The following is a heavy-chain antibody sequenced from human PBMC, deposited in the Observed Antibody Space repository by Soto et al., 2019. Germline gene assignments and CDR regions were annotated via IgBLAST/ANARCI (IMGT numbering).Heavy chain of an antibody. Sequence: GESLKISCKGSGYSFTSYWISWVRQMPGKGLEWMGRIDPSDSYTNYSPSFQGHVTISADKSISTAYLQWSSLKASDTAMYYCARVPPSNYDFWSGYLETRYYSYGMDVWGQGTTVTVSS. CDR3: ARVPPSNYDFWSGYLETRYYSYGMDV. D-gene: IGHD3-3*01. CDR2: IDPSDSYT. CDR1: GYSFTSYW. V-gene: IGHV5-10-1*01. J-gene: IGHJ6*02.